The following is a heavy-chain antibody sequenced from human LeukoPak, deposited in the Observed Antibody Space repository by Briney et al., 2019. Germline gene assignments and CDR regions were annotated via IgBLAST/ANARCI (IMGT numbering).Heavy chain of an antibody. CDR2: IYPGDSDT. CDR1: GYSFTSLW. J-gene: IGHJ4*02. V-gene: IGHV5-51*01. D-gene: IGHD1-26*01. CDR3: ARPDTSGSYPGD. Sequence: GESLKIACQGSGYSFTSLWIGWVRQITGKGLDWMGIIYPGDSDTRYSPPFQGQVTISADKSISTAYLQSSSLKASDTAMYHCARPDTSGSYPGDWGQGTLVTVSS.